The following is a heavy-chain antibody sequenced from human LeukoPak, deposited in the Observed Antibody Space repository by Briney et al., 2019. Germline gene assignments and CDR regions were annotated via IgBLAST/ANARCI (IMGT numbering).Heavy chain of an antibody. CDR1: GGSISSGSYY. CDR2: IYTSGST. CDR3: ARVWDSSGCLDY. D-gene: IGHD3-22*01. V-gene: IGHV4-61*02. J-gene: IGHJ4*02. Sequence: SETLSLTCTVSGGSISSGSYYWSWIRQPAGKGLEWIGRIYTSGSTNYNPSLKSRVTISVDTSKNQFSLKLSSVTAADTAVYYCARVWDSSGCLDYWGQGTLVTVSS.